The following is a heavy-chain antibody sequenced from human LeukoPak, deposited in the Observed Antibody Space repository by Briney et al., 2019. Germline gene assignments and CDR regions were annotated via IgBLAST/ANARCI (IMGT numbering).Heavy chain of an antibody. CDR2: IYYCGST. Sequence: SETLSLTCTVSGGSISSYYWSWIRQPPGKGLEWIGYIYYCGSTNYNPSLKSRVTISVDTSKNQFSLKLSSVTAADTAVYYCARGGSGWSGSWFDPRGQGTLVTVSS. V-gene: IGHV4-59*01. J-gene: IGHJ5*02. CDR3: ARGGSGWSGSWFDP. D-gene: IGHD6-19*01. CDR1: GGSISSYY.